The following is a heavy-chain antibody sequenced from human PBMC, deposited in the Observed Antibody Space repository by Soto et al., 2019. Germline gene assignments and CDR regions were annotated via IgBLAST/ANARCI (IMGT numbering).Heavy chain of an antibody. Sequence: QVQLVQSGAEVKKPGSSVKVSCKASGGTFSSYAISWVRQAPGQGLEWMGGIIPIFGTANYAQKFQGRVTITADESTSTAYMEGSSLRSEDTAVDYCARELQWLVRGENYYYGRDVWGQGTTVTVSS. CDR3: ARELQWLVRGENYYYGRDV. D-gene: IGHD6-19*01. CDR1: GGTFSSYA. J-gene: IGHJ6*02. V-gene: IGHV1-69*01. CDR2: IIPIFGTA.